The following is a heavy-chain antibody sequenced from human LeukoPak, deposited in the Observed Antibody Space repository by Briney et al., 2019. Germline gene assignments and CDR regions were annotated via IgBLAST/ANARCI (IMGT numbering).Heavy chain of an antibody. Sequence: SVKVSCKASGDTFSSYAISWVRQAPGQGLEWMGGIIPIFGTANYAQKFQGRVTITTDESTSTAYMELSSLRSEDTAVYYCAREAVEMATGPLDYWGQGTLVTVSS. CDR2: IIPIFGTA. CDR1: GDTFSSYA. D-gene: IGHD5-24*01. J-gene: IGHJ4*02. CDR3: AREAVEMATGPLDY. V-gene: IGHV1-69*05.